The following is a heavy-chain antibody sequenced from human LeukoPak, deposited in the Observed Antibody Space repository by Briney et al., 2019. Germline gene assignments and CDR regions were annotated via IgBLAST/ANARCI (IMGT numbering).Heavy chain of an antibody. CDR3: ARDEIPSGT. Sequence: PGGSLRLSCAASGFTLTTYMNWVRQAPGKGLEWVSSISSSSSYIYYADSVKGRFTISRDNSRSTVDLQMNSLRVEDTGIYYCARDEIPSGTWGQGTMVIVSS. CDR1: GFTLTTY. D-gene: IGHD6-25*01. V-gene: IGHV3-21*04. J-gene: IGHJ3*01. CDR2: ISSSSSYI.